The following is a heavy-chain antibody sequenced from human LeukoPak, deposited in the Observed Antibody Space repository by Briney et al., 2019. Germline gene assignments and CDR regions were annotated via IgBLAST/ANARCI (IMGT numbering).Heavy chain of an antibody. D-gene: IGHD5-24*01. CDR1: GHIFTNYW. CDR2: IYPGDSDS. Sequence: GESLKISRKASGHIFTNYWIAWVRQMPGKGLEWMGIIYPGDSDSRYSPSFQGHVTISADKSISTAYLQRSSLKASDTAMYYCARHGVEGYNGAFHIWGQGTMVTVSS. CDR3: ARHGVEGYNGAFHI. J-gene: IGHJ3*02. V-gene: IGHV5-51*01.